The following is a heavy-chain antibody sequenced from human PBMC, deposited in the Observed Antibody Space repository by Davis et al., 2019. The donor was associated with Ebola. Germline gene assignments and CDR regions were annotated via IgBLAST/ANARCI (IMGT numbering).Heavy chain of an antibody. CDR3: AKGRVYQDYFDY. D-gene: IGHD6-13*01. CDR1: GFTFDDYA. J-gene: IGHJ4*02. V-gene: IGHV3-9*01. CDR2: ISWNSGSI. Sequence: SLKISCAASGFTFDDYAMHWVRQAPGEGLEWVSGISWNSGSIGYADSVKGRFTISRDNAKNSLYLQMNSLRAEDTALYYCAKGRVYQDYFDYWGQGTLVTVSS.